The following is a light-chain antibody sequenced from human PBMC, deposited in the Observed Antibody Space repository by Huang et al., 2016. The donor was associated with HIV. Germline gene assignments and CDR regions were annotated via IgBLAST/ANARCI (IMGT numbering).Light chain of an antibody. V-gene: IGKV1-33*01. J-gene: IGKJ2*01. CDR3: QQYDDLPYT. CDR2: VAS. Sequence: DIQMTQSPSSLSASVGDRVTITCQASHDIINSFNWYPQKPGKAPKLLIYVASRLQTGVPSRFSGSGSGTDFSFTISSLQPEDITTYFCQQYDDLPYTFGQGTKLEIK. CDR1: HDIINS.